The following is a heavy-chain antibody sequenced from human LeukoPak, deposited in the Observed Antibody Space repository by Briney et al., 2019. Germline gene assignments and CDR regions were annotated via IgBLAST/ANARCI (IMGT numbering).Heavy chain of an antibody. V-gene: IGHV3-30*02. D-gene: IGHD3-10*01. CDR1: GFTFSSYG. J-gene: IGHJ3*02. CDR2: IRYDGSNK. Sequence: GGSLRLSCAASGFTFSSYGMHWVRQPPGKGLEWVVFIRYDGSNKYYADSVKGRFTISRDNSKNPLYLKMNSLRAEDTAVYYCAKDGRQRKTYFYGSGSANAFDIWGQGTMVTVSS. CDR3: AKDGRQRKTYFYGSGSANAFDI.